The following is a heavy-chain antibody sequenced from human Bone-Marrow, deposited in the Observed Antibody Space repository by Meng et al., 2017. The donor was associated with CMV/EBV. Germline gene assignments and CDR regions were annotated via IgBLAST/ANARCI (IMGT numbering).Heavy chain of an antibody. Sequence: GGSLRLSCAASGFTVSSNYMSWVRQAPGKGLEWVSVIYSGGSTYYADSVKGRFTISRDNSKNTLYLQMNSLRAEDTAVYYCARDHSSREVGLLLGYYYYGMDVWGQGTTVTVSS. CDR1: GFTVSSNY. V-gene: IGHV3-53*05. D-gene: IGHD6-13*01. CDR2: IYSGGST. CDR3: ARDHSSREVGLLLGYYYYGMDV. J-gene: IGHJ6*02.